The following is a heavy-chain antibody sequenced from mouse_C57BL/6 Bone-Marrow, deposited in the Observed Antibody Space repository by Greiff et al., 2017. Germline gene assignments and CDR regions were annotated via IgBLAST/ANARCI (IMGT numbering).Heavy chain of an antibody. Sequence: VQLQQPGAELVKPGASVKMSCKASGYTFTSYWIPWVKQRPGQGLEWIGEIYPTSGSTNYNEKFKGKAILTVDNSSNTAYMQLSSLTSEDSAVFYCAITVRLEYTIDYWGQGTSLTVSS. D-gene: IGHD1-2*01. CDR1: GYTFTSYW. CDR3: AITVRLEYTIDY. J-gene: IGHJ2*02. V-gene: IGHV1-55*01. CDR2: IYPTSGST.